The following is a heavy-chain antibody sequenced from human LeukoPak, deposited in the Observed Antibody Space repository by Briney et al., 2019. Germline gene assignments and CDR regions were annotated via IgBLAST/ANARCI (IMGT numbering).Heavy chain of an antibody. CDR3: ARCRSGITMVRGVINYYYYMDV. D-gene: IGHD3-10*01. Sequence: PSETLSLTCTVSGGSISGYYWSWIRQPPGKGLEWIGEINHSGSTNYNPSLKSRVTISVDTSKNQFSLKLSSVTAADTAVYYCARCRSGITMVRGVINYYYYMDVWGKGTTVTISS. J-gene: IGHJ6*03. V-gene: IGHV4-34*01. CDR1: GGSISGYY. CDR2: INHSGST.